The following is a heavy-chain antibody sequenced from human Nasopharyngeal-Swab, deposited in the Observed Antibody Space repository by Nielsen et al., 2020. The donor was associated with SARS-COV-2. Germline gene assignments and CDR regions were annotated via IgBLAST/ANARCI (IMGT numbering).Heavy chain of an antibody. Sequence: GESLKISCAASGFTFSTYSMNWVRQAPGKGLEWISYISGSGTIYYTDSVKGRFTISRDNAKNSLYLQMNSLRDEDTAVYYCARGANTATDYWGQGTLVTVSS. CDR1: GFTFSTYS. CDR2: ISGSGTI. J-gene: IGHJ4*02. V-gene: IGHV3-48*02. CDR3: ARGANTATDY. D-gene: IGHD5-18*01.